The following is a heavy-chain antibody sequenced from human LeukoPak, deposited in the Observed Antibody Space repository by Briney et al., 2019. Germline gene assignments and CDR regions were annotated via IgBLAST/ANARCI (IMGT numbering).Heavy chain of an antibody. Sequence: PGGSLRLSCVVSGFTFSSYAMSWVRQAPGKGLEWVSALSGNDGGTYYADSVKGRFTISRDNSKNTPYLQMNSLRAEDTAVYYCAKSGGVRFDPWGQGALVTVSS. V-gene: IGHV3-23*01. D-gene: IGHD3-16*01. CDR1: GFTFSSYA. CDR3: AKSGGVRFDP. J-gene: IGHJ5*02. CDR2: LSGNDGGT.